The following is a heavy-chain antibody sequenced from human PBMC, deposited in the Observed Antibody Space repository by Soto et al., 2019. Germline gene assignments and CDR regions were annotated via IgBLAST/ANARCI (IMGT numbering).Heavy chain of an antibody. J-gene: IGHJ5*02. CDR1: GFTFSSYA. D-gene: IGHD3-9*01. CDR2: ISSNGGST. CDR3: VKGSQSVVIITTGGS. V-gene: IGHV3-64D*08. Sequence: GGSLRLSCSASGFTFSSYAMHWVRQAPGKGLEYVSAISSNGGSTYYADSVKGRFTISRDNSKNTLYLQMSSLRAEDTAVYYCVKGSQSVVIITTGGSWGQGTLVTVSS.